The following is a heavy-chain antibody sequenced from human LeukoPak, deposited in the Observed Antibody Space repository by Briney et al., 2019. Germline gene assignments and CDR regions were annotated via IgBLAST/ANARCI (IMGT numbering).Heavy chain of an antibody. CDR2: ISGSGSGT. Sequence: GGSLRLSCAASGFTFSDYAMSWVRQAPGKWVEWVSGISGSGSGTYYAGSVKGRFTISRDNSKTTVFLQMNSLRGEDTARYYCTKAGAYSGSYLPDYWGQGTLVTVSS. CDR1: GFTFSDYA. V-gene: IGHV3-23*01. CDR3: TKAGAYSGSYLPDY. D-gene: IGHD1-26*01. J-gene: IGHJ4*02.